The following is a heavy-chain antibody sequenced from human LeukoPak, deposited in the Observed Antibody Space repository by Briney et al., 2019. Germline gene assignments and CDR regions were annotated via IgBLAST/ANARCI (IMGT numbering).Heavy chain of an antibody. CDR2: INHSGST. D-gene: IGHD2-21*02. CDR1: GGSFSGYY. J-gene: IGHJ4*02. V-gene: IGHV4-34*01. CDR3: ARVTRGGDRRLGY. Sequence: PSETLSLTCAVYGGSFSGYYWSWIRQPPGKGLEWIGEINHSGSTNYNPSLKSRVTISVDTSKNQFSLKLSSVTAADTAVYYCARVTRGGDRRLGYWGQGTLVTVSS.